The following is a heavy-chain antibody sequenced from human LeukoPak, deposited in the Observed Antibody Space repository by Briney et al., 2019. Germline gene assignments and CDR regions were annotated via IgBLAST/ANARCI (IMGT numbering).Heavy chain of an antibody. D-gene: IGHD1-26*01. CDR2: IHPGDSET. V-gene: IGHV5-51*01. CDR1: GYRFTSYC. CDR3: ARRLGATQPYFDF. Sequence: GESLNISCKASGYRFTSYCIGWVRQMPAKGLECMGIIHPGDSETRYSPSFQGQVTISADKSISTAYLQWSGLNASDTAMYYCARRLGATQPYFDFWGQGALVTVSS. J-gene: IGHJ4*02.